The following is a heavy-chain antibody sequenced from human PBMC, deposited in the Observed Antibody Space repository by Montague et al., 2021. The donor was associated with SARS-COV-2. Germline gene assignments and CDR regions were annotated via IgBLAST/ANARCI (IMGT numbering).Heavy chain of an antibody. V-gene: IGHV4-31*03. CDR1: GGSMNSGGYY. D-gene: IGHD5-12*01. CDR3: ARGRGYTGYDSE. CDR2: IYYTGST. J-gene: IGHJ4*02. Sequence: TLSLTCTVSGGSMNSGGYYWSWIRQHPGKGLEWIGYIYYTGSTFYNPSLKSRLTMSVDTSQNQFSLRLISVTAADTAVYYCARGRGYTGYDSEWGQGTLVTVPS.